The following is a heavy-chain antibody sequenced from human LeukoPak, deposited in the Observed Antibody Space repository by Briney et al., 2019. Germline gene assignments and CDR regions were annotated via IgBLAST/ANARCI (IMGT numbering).Heavy chain of an antibody. J-gene: IGHJ6*03. CDR3: ARGGIPARRSIRITMVRGVITYYYMDV. CDR1: GYTFTSYD. V-gene: IGHV1-8*03. D-gene: IGHD3-10*01. Sequence: GASVKVSCKASGYTFTSYDINWVRQATGQGLEWMGWMNPNSGNTGYAQKFQGRVTITRNTSISTAYMELSSLRSEDTAVYYCARGGIPARRSIRITMVRGVITYYYMDVWGKGTTVTISS. CDR2: MNPNSGNT.